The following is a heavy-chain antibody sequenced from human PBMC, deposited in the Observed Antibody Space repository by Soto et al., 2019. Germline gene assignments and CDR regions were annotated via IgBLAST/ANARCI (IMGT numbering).Heavy chain of an antibody. D-gene: IGHD2-8*02. CDR1: GFTFSSYW. Sequence: GGSLRLSCAASGFTFSSYWMHWVRQAPGKGLVWVSRINSDGSSTSYADSVKGRFTISRDNAKNTLYLQMNSLRAEDTAVYYCARATGRRGAFDIWGQGTMVTVSS. CDR2: INSDGSST. CDR3: ARATGRRGAFDI. V-gene: IGHV3-74*01. J-gene: IGHJ3*02.